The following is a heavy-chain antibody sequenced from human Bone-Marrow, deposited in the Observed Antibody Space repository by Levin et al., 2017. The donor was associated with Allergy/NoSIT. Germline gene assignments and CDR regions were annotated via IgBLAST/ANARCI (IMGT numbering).Heavy chain of an antibody. CDR3: AKERGNGDWYYDY. V-gene: IGHV1-2*06. J-gene: IGHJ4*02. D-gene: IGHD2-21*02. CDR2: INPNTGGT. CDR1: GYTFTGYY. Sequence: ASVKVSCKASGYTFTGYYMHWVRQAPGQGLEWMGRINPNTGGTTFAQKFQGRVTMARDTSISTAYMELTSLRSDGTAVYYCAKERGNGDWYYDYWGQGTLITVSS.